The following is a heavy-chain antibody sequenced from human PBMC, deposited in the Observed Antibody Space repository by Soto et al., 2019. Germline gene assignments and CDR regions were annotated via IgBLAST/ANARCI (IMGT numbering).Heavy chain of an antibody. J-gene: IGHJ5*02. CDR2: INYSGST. CDR3: AKRAPLYGSGSSRFDP. D-gene: IGHD3-10*01. Sequence: QLQLRESGPGLVKPSETLSLTCNVSGDSISSSSYYWGWIRQPPGKGLEWIGTINYSGSTSYNPSLKSRFAVSVDTSNNQFSLRLRSVTAADTAVYCCAKRAPLYGSGSSRFDPWGQGALVTVSS. CDR1: GDSISSSSYY. V-gene: IGHV4-39*01.